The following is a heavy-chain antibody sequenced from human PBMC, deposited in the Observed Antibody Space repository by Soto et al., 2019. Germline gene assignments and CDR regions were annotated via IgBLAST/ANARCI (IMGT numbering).Heavy chain of an antibody. CDR2: IKCDGSEK. Sequence: GGSLRLSCAASGFTFSSSWMHWVCQAPEKGLEWVANIKCDGSEKYYVDSVKGRLTISRDNAKNSLYLQVNSLRAEDMTVYYCVRGPYYYDSSGYYSPNWFDPWGPGTLVTVS. CDR1: GFTFSSSW. V-gene: IGHV3-7*03. D-gene: IGHD3-22*01. CDR3: VRGPYYYDSSGYYSPNWFDP. J-gene: IGHJ5*02.